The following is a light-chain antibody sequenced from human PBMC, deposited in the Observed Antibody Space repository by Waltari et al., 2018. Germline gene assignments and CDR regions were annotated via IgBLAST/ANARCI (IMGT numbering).Light chain of an antibody. Sequence: EIVMTQSPATLSVSPGARATLSCRASQSVSSSLAWYQQKPGQAPRLLIYGAATRATGIPDRFSGSGSGTEFTLTISSLQSEDFAVYYCQQYNNWLYTFGQGTKLEIK. CDR2: GAA. J-gene: IGKJ2*01. V-gene: IGKV3-15*01. CDR1: QSVSSS. CDR3: QQYNNWLYT.